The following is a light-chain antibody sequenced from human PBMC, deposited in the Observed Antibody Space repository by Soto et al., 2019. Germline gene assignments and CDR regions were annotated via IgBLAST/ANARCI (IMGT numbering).Light chain of an antibody. Sequence: QSVLTQPLSVSAAPGQKVTISGSGSSSNIGNNYVSWYQQLPGTAPKLLIYDNYKRPSGIPDRFSGSQSDTSATLAITGLQTGDEADYYCGAWDSSLNSGVFGGGTKVTVL. CDR2: DNY. CDR3: GAWDSSLNSGV. CDR1: SSNIGNNY. J-gene: IGLJ3*02. V-gene: IGLV1-51*01.